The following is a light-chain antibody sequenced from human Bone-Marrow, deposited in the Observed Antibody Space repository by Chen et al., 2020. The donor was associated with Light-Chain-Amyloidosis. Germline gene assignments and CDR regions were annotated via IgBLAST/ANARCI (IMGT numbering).Light chain of an antibody. CDR2: NDD. V-gene: IGLV3-21*01. CDR1: DLASKS. CDR3: QVWDTRSDQKV. Sequence: SYVLTQPPSVSVAPGQTASLSCGGGDLASKSVHWYQQRPGQVPVLVMYNDDDRPSGIPERFSGYNSGRAATLTITRVEAGDEAGYYCQVWDTRSDQKVFGGGTRLTVL. J-gene: IGLJ3*02.